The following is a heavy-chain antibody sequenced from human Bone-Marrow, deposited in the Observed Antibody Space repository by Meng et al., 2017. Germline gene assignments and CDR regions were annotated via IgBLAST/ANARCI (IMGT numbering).Heavy chain of an antibody. CDR3: ARVSSGYDSTYNYYGMDV. CDR1: GGTFSSYA. V-gene: IGHV1-69*05. D-gene: IGHD5-12*01. CDR2: IIPVIGTA. J-gene: IGHJ6*02. Sequence: SVKVSCKASGGTFSSYAISWMRQAPGQGHEWMGGIIPVIGTANYAQKFQGRVTITTDESTSTAYVELSSMRSEDTAVYYCARVSSGYDSTYNYYGMDVWGQGTTVTVSS.